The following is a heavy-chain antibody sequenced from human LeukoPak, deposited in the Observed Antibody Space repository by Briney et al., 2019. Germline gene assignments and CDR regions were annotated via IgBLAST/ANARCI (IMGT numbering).Heavy chain of an antibody. CDR3: ARLVGATVGTYNWFDP. D-gene: IGHD1-26*01. Sequence: SETLSLTCTVSGGSISSYYWSWIRQPPGRGLEWIGYIYYSGSTNYNPSLKSRVTISVDTSKNQFSLKLSSVTAADTAVHYCARLVGATVGTYNWFDPWGRGTLVTVSS. CDR2: IYYSGST. CDR1: GGSISSYY. J-gene: IGHJ5*02. V-gene: IGHV4-59*01.